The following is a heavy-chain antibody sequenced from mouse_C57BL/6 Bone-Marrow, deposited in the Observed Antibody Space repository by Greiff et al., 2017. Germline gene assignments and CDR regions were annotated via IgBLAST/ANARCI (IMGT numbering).Heavy chain of an antibody. CDR1: GFTFSDYG. CDR3: AYYGSSYGYWYFDV. D-gene: IGHD1-1*01. V-gene: IGHV5-17*01. Sequence: EVQGVESGGGLVKPGGSLKLSCAASGFTFSDYGMHWVRPAPEQGLAWVAYISRGSSTIYYADTLKGRFTISRDHAKNTLFLQMTSLRSEDTAMYYCAYYGSSYGYWYFDVWGTGTTVTVSS. J-gene: IGHJ1*03. CDR2: ISRGSSTI.